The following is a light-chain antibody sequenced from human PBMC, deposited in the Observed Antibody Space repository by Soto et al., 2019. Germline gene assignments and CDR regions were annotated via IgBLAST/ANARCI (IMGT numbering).Light chain of an antibody. J-gene: IGKJ4*01. CDR2: DVS. V-gene: IGKV3-20*01. Sequence: IVLTQSPGTPSLYPGERATLYCRARQRVTTKYLAWFQQTPGQAPRLHMNDVSTRVTGFPDRFSGSGSETDCTLTIRRREPEDCAVYYCQNDGDSSSFGGGTKVE. CDR3: QNDGDSSS. CDR1: QRVTTKY.